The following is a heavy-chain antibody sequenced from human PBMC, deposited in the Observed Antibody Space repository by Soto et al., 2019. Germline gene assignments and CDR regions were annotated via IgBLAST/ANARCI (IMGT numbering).Heavy chain of an antibody. CDR1: GGTFSSYA. D-gene: IGHD2-2*01. CDR2: IIPIFGTA. Sequence: ASVKVSCKASGGTFSSYAISWVRQAPGQGLEWMGGIIPIFGTANYAQKFQGRVTITADESTSTAYMELSSLRSEDTAVYYCARAGYCSSTSCFGGMDVWGQGTTVTV. CDR3: ARAGYCSSTSCFGGMDV. V-gene: IGHV1-69*13. J-gene: IGHJ6*02.